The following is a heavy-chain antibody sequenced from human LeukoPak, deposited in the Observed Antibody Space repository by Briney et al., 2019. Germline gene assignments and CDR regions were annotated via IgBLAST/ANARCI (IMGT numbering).Heavy chain of an antibody. J-gene: IGHJ4*02. CDR2: ISSSSTI. Sequence: SGGSLRLSCAASGFTFSSYSMNWVRQAPGKGLEWVSYISSSSTIYYADSVKGRFTISRDNSKNTLYLQVNSLRAEDTAVYYCAKGGKWDVTPFDYWGQGTLVTVSS. CDR3: AKGGKWDVTPFDY. V-gene: IGHV3-48*01. D-gene: IGHD1-26*01. CDR1: GFTFSSYS.